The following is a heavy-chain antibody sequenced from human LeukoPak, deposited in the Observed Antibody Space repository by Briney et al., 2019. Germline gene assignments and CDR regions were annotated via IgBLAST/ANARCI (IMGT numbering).Heavy chain of an antibody. Sequence: GGSLRLSCAASGFTFSSYSMNWVRQAPGKGLEWVAVIWYDGSNKYYADSVKGRFTISRDNSKNTLYLQMNRLRAEDTAVYYCARDSGVEGAFDIWGQGTMVTVSS. D-gene: IGHD3-10*01. CDR2: IWYDGSNK. CDR1: GFTFSSYS. CDR3: ARDSGVEGAFDI. V-gene: IGHV3-33*08. J-gene: IGHJ3*02.